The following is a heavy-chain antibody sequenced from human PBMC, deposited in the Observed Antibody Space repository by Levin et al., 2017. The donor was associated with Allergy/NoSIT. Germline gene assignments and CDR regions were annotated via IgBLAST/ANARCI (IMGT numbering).Heavy chain of an antibody. CDR1: GGSISSSNYY. CDR3: AAQRMNYYGSGSYQPTKINWFDP. CDR2: LYYSGNT. J-gene: IGHJ5*02. V-gene: IGHV4-39*01. D-gene: IGHD3-10*01. Sequence: SQTLSLTCTVSGGSISSSNYYWGWIRQPPGKGLEWIGSLYYSGNTYYNPSLKSRVTMSVDTSKHQFSLKLSSVTAADTAVYYCAAQRMNYYGSGSYQPTKINWFDPWGQGTLVTVSS.